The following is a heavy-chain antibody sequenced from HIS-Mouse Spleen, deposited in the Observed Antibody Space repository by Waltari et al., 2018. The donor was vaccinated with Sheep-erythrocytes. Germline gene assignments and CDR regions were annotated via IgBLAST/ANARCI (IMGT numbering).Heavy chain of an antibody. Sequence: QLQLQESAPGLVKPSETLSLTCTVSGGSISSSSYYWGWIRQPPGKGREWIGSIYYRGSTSSNPSLKRRVTISVETSKNQFSRKLSSVTAADTAVYYCATLSPYYDFWSGPSDYWGQGTLVTVSS. CDR3: ATLSPYYDFWSGPSDY. V-gene: IGHV4-39*07. D-gene: IGHD3-3*01. J-gene: IGHJ4*02. CDR2: IYYRGST. CDR1: GGSISSSSYY.